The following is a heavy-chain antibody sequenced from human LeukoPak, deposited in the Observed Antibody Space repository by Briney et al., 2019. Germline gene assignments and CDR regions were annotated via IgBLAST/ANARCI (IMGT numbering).Heavy chain of an antibody. CDR3: ASGGRGSGSKPSSPFDY. D-gene: IGHD3-10*01. J-gene: IGHJ4*02. Sequence: PSETLSLTCAVYGGSFSGYYWSSIRQPPGKGLEWIGEIDHSGSTNYSPSLKSQVTISVDTSKNQCAHNLSSVTAEDTAVYYWASGGRGSGSKPSSPFDYWGQGTLVTVSS. CDR2: IDHSGST. CDR1: GGSFSGYY. V-gene: IGHV4-34*01.